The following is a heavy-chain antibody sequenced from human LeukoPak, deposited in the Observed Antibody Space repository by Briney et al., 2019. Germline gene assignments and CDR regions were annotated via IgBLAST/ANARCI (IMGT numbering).Heavy chain of an antibody. CDR2: IIPIYDTV. Sequence: GASVKVSCKASGGTFSSYAISWVRQAPGQGLEWMGGIIPIYDTVNYAQNFQGRITITADQSTSTAYMELSSLRSEDTAVYYCARDARYFDWSPTHYYYYYMDVWGKGTTVTVSS. CDR3: ARDARYFDWSPTHYYYYYMDV. CDR1: GGTFSSYA. V-gene: IGHV1-69*13. D-gene: IGHD3-9*01. J-gene: IGHJ6*03.